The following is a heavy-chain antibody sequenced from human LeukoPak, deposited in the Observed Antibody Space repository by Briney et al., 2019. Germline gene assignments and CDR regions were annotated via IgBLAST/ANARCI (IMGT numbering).Heavy chain of an antibody. D-gene: IGHD3-3*01. J-gene: IGHJ2*01. CDR2: FDPEDGET. CDR3: ATITYYDFWSGHSRYFDL. Sequence: GASVKVSCKVSGYTLTELSMHWVRQAPGKGLEWMGGFDPEDGETIYAQKFQGRVTMTEDTSTDTAYMELSSLRSEDTAVYYCATITYYDFWSGHSRYFDLWGRGTLVTVSS. V-gene: IGHV1-24*01. CDR1: GYTLTELS.